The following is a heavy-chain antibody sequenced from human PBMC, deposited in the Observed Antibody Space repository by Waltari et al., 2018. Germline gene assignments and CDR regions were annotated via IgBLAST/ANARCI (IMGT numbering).Heavy chain of an antibody. Sequence: QVQLVQSGAEVKKPGASVKVSCKASGYTFTGYYMHWVRQAPGQGLEWMGWINPNSGGTNYAQKFQGRVTMTRDTSISTAYMELSRLRSDDTAVYYCAREHCSSTSCYRVDFDYWGQGTLVTVSS. V-gene: IGHV1-2*02. CDR3: AREHCSSTSCYRVDFDY. CDR2: INPNSGGT. CDR1: GYTFTGYY. D-gene: IGHD2-2*01. J-gene: IGHJ4*02.